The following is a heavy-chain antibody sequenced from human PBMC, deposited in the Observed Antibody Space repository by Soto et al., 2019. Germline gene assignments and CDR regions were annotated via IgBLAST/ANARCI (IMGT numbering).Heavy chain of an antibody. D-gene: IGHD3-3*01. CDR1: GFTFSSYG. CDR3: AKGLIFGVAHDY. V-gene: IGHV3-30*18. Sequence: QVQLVESGGGVVQPGRSLRLSCAASGFTFSSYGMHWVRQAPGKGLEWVAVISYDGGNKYYADSVKGRFTISRDNSKNTLYLQMNSLRAEDTAVYYCAKGLIFGVAHDYWGQGTLVTVSS. J-gene: IGHJ4*02. CDR2: ISYDGGNK.